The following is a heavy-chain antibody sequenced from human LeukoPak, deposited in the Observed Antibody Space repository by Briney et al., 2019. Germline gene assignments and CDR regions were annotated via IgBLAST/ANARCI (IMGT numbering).Heavy chain of an antibody. CDR2: INPSAGTT. J-gene: IGHJ4*02. Sequence: ASVKVSCKASGYTXTSYYIHWVRQAPGQGLEWVGIINPSAGTTSYAQKFQGRLTMTRDTSTSTVYMELSSLISEDTAVYYCARSYCSNGACPELDYWGQGTLVTVSS. CDR1: GYTXTSYY. CDR3: ARSYCSNGACPELDY. D-gene: IGHD2-8*01. V-gene: IGHV1-46*01.